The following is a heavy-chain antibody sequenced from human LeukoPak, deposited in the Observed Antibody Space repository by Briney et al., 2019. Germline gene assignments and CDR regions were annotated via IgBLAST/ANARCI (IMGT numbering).Heavy chain of an antibody. CDR3: AKDQPFMTTGRRFDY. CDR1: GFTFSSYA. J-gene: IGHJ4*02. Sequence: PGGSLRLSCAASGFTFSSYAMSWVRQAPGKGLEWVSAISGSGGSTYYADSVKGRFTISRDNSKNTLYLQMNSLRAEDTALYYCAKDQPFMTTGRRFDYWGQGTLVTVSS. D-gene: IGHD4-11*01. V-gene: IGHV3-23*01. CDR2: ISGSGGST.